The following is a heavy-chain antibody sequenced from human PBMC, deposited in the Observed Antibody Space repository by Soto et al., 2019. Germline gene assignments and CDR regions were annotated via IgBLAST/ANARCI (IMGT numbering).Heavy chain of an antibody. CDR2: ISGSGDST. Sequence: EVQLLDSGGGLVQPGGSLRLSCAASGFTFSSYAMNWVRQAPGKGLEWVSVISGSGDSTYYADSVKGRFTISRDNSKNTLYLQMNSLGAEDTAVYCCARRGPGTYFDYWGQGTLVTVSS. D-gene: IGHD6-13*01. CDR1: GFTFSSYA. CDR3: ARRGPGTYFDY. V-gene: IGHV3-23*01. J-gene: IGHJ4*02.